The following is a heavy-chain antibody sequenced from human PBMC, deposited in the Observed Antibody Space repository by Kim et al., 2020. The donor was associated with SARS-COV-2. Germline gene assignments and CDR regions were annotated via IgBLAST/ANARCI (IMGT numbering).Heavy chain of an antibody. CDR2: INPSGGST. CDR1: GYTFTSYY. CDR3: ARELTARDAFDI. D-gene: IGHD5-18*01. V-gene: IGHV1-46*01. J-gene: IGHJ3*02. Sequence: ASVKVSCKASGYTFTSYYMHWVRQAPGQGLEWMGIINPSGGSTSYAQKLQGRVTMTRDTSTSTVYMELSSLRSEDTAVYYCARELTARDAFDIWGQGTMVTVSS.